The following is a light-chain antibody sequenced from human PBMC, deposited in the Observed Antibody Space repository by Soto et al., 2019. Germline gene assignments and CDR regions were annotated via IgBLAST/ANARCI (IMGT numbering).Light chain of an antibody. Sequence: QSVLTQPASVSGSPGQSIAISCTGTSGDVGGYDYVSWYQQHPDKAPKLMIYEVTKRPSWVSNRFSGSKSGNTASLTISGLQPEDEADYYCSSHTSGTTRVFGSGTKFPVL. CDR2: EVT. J-gene: IGLJ1*01. CDR3: SSHTSGTTRV. V-gene: IGLV2-14*01. CDR1: SGDVGGYDY.